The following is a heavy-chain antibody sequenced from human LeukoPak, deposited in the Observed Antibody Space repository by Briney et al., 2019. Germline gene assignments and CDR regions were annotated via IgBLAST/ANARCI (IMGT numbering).Heavy chain of an antibody. Sequence: PSETLSLTCTVSGYSINSIYYWGWIRQPPGKGLEWIGSIYHSGSTYYNPSLKSRVTISLDTSKNQFSLQLNSVTPEDTAVYYCVSGRVAGIDAFDIWGQGTMVTVSS. V-gene: IGHV4-38-2*02. CDR3: VSGRVAGIDAFDI. D-gene: IGHD6-19*01. CDR2: IYHSGST. CDR1: GYSINSIYY. J-gene: IGHJ3*02.